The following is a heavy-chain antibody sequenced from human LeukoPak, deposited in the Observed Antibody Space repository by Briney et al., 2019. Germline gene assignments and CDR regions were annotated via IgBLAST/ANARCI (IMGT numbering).Heavy chain of an antibody. D-gene: IGHD4-17*01. V-gene: IGHV4-30-4*01. CDR3: ARQRETYGDYLN. CDR1: GGSISSGDYY. J-gene: IGHJ4*02. Sequence: SQTLSLTCTVSGGSISSGDYYWSWIRQPPGKGLEWIGYIYYSGSTYYNPSLKSRVTISVDTSKNQFSLKLSSVTAADTAVYYCARQRETYGDYLNWGQGTLVTVSS. CDR2: IYYSGST.